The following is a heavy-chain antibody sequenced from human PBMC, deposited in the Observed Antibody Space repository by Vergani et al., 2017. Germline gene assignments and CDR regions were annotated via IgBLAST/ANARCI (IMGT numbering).Heavy chain of an antibody. CDR2: IIPIFGTA. D-gene: IGHD6-6*01. Sequence: QVQLVQSGAEVKKPGSSVKVSCKASGGTFSSYAISWVRQAPGQGLEWMGGIIPIFGTANYAQKFQGRVTITADESTSTAYMELSSLRSEDTAVSYCARSSRGGQLGHNYYCYYYMDVWGKGRTVTVSS. J-gene: IGHJ6*03. V-gene: IGHV1-69*01. CDR1: GGTFSSYA. CDR3: ARSSRGGQLGHNYYCYYYMDV.